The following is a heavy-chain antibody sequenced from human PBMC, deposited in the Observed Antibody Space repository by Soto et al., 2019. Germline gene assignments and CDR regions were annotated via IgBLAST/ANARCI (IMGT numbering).Heavy chain of an antibody. D-gene: IGHD3-9*01. CDR3: VKGFILTAYGMDV. Sequence: GGSLRLSCSAPGFTFSTYAIHWVRQAPGKGLEYVSAISSNGGSTYYADSVKGRFTISRDNSENTLYLQMSSLRAEDTAVYYCVKGFILTAYGMDVWGQGTTVTVSS. CDR2: ISSNGGST. J-gene: IGHJ6*02. CDR1: GFTFSTYA. V-gene: IGHV3-64D*06.